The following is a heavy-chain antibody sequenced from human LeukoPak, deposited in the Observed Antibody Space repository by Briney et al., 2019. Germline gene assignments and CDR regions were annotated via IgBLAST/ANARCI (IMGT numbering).Heavy chain of an antibody. J-gene: IGHJ4*02. D-gene: IGHD6-19*01. CDR3: ARDIAVAGTGY. CDR1: GFTVSSNY. V-gene: IGHV3-21*01. CDR2: ISSSSSYI. Sequence: PGGSLRLSCAASGFTVSSNYMSWVRQAPGKGLEWVSSISSSSSYIYYADSVKGRFTISRDNAKNSLYLQMNSLRAEDTAVYYCARDIAVAGTGYWGQGTLVTVSS.